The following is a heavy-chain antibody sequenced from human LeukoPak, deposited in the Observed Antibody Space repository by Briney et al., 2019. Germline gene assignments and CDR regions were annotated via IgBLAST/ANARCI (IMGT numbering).Heavy chain of an antibody. CDR2: ISSSSSTI. CDR3: ARERRTVTTDY. Sequence: GGCLRLSCAASGFTFSSYSMNWVRQAQRKGLEWVSYISSSSSTIYYADSVKGRFTISRDNAKNSLYLQMNSLRAEDTAVYYCARERRTVTTDYWGQGTLVTVSS. CDR1: GFTFSSYS. V-gene: IGHV3-48*01. D-gene: IGHD4-17*01. J-gene: IGHJ4*02.